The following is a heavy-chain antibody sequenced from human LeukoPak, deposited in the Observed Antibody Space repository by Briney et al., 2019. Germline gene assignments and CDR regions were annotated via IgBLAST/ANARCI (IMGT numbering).Heavy chain of an antibody. V-gene: IGHV1-46*01. CDR1: GYTFTGYY. D-gene: IGHD2-15*01. J-gene: IGHJ3*02. Sequence: ASVKVSCKASGYTFTGYYMHWVRQAPGQGLEWMGIINPSGGSTSYAQKFQGRVTMTRDMSTSTVYMELSSLRSEDTAVYYCATGYCSGGSCADAFDIWGQGTMVTVSS. CDR2: INPSGGST. CDR3: ATGYCSGGSCADAFDI.